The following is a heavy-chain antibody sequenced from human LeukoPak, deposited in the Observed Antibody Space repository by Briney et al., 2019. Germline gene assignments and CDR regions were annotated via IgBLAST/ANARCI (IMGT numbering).Heavy chain of an antibody. V-gene: IGHV3-21*01. CDR3: ARDYYYDSSRILDY. Sequence: GGSLRLSCAASGFTFRGYSMNWVRQAPGKGLEWVSAIDPSSTYIYYADSVKGRFTISRDNAKNSLYLQMNSLRAEDTAVYYCARDYYYDSSRILDYWGQGTLVTVSS. J-gene: IGHJ4*02. CDR2: IDPSSTYI. D-gene: IGHD3-22*01. CDR1: GFTFRGYS.